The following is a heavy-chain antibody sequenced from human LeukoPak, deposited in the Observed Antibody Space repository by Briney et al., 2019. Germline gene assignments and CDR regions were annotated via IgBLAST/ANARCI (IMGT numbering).Heavy chain of an antibody. D-gene: IGHD2-21*01. CDR2: ISAYNGNT. Sequence: GASVKVSCKASGYTFTSYGISWVRQAPGQGLEWMGWISAYNGNTNYAQKFQGRVTMTTDTSTSTAYMELRSLRSDDTAVYYCARGDSEEISTRPLDYWGQGTLVTVSS. J-gene: IGHJ4*02. CDR1: GYTFTSYG. CDR3: ARGDSEEISTRPLDY. V-gene: IGHV1-18*01.